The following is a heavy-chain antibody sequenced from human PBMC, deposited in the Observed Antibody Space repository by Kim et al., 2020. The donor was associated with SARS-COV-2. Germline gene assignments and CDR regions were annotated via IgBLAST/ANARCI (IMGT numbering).Heavy chain of an antibody. D-gene: IGHD3-16*01. V-gene: IGHV4-39*07. J-gene: IGHJ4*02. Sequence: SQTLSLTCTVSGGTITSSTYNWSWIRQPPGKGLEWIGRVYYSDSTYYNPALKSRGPITVDTATNQISLTLSPVTAAHTAAYYYSRAGQWGEVVFDYCVQG. CDR2: VYYSDST. CDR3: SRAGQWGEVVFDY. CDR1: GGTITSSTYN.